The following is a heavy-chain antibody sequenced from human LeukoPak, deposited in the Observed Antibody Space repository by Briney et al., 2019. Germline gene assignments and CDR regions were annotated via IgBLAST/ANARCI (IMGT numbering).Heavy chain of an antibody. Sequence: GGSLRLSCAASGFTFSNYWMHWVRGARGKGLVWVSCINSDGSSTTYADSVKGRFTISRDNAKNTLYLQMNSLRAEDTAVYYCASGYYMDVCGKGTTVTVSS. CDR2: INSDGSST. J-gene: IGHJ6*03. CDR3: ASGYYMDV. CDR1: GFTFSNYW. V-gene: IGHV3-74*01.